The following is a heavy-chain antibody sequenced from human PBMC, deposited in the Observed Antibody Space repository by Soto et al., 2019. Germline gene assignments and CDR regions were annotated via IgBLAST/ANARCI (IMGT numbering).Heavy chain of an antibody. CDR1: GDTFEFHS. Sequence: VQLTQSASQLKQPGSSMKVSCQASGDTFEFHSLNWVRQAPGLGLEWLGGVLPLYNSAIYAPKCQGRVTINADSSTRIVSLRMTSLRSDDSAVYFCASDHGGSLLSTRFDVWGQGTPVTVS. CDR2: VLPLYNSA. CDR3: ASDHGGSLLSTRFDV. D-gene: IGHD2-15*01. J-gene: IGHJ5*02. V-gene: IGHV1-69*14.